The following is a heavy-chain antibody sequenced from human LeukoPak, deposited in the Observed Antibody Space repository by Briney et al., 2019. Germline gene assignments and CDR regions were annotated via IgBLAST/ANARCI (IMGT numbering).Heavy chain of an antibody. CDR3: ARDVNGFDI. CDR1: GFTFSSSW. V-gene: IGHV3-7*04. J-gene: IGHJ3*02. CDR2: INEDGSAK. Sequence: GGSLRLSCAASGFTFSSSWMSWVRQAPGKGLECVANINEDGSAKFYVDSGKGRFMISRDNAKNSLYLQMNSLGDEDTAVYYCARDVNGFDIWGQGTLVTVSS. D-gene: IGHD1-1*01.